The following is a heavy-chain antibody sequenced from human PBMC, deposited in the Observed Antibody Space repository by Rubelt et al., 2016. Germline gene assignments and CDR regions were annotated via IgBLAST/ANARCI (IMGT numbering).Heavy chain of an antibody. CDR3: ARGNYYYGMDV. CDR2: ITHGGDT. J-gene: IGHJ6*02. CDR1: GESFSGFY. Sequence: QVQLQQWGAGLLKPSETLSLTCAVYGESFSGFYWSWIRQSPEKGLEWIGEITHGGDTNYNPSFKSRVTISVDTSKNQFSLKLSSVTAADTAVYYCARGNYYYGMDVWGQGTTVTVSS. V-gene: IGHV4-34*01.